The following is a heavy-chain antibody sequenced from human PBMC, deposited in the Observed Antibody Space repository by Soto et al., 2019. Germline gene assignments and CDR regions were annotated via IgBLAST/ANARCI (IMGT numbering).Heavy chain of an antibody. J-gene: IGHJ4*02. V-gene: IGHV3-30*18. Sequence: GGSLRLSCAASGFTFSSYGMHWVRLAPGRGLEWVAVISYDGGYQHYVDSVKGRFTISRDNSKNTLYLEMNSLRAEDTAVYYFSKVIDYTTSPPYCWGKGSLVPVSS. CDR3: SKVIDYTTSPPYC. D-gene: IGHD4-4*01. CDR1: GFTFSSYG. CDR2: ISYDGGYQ.